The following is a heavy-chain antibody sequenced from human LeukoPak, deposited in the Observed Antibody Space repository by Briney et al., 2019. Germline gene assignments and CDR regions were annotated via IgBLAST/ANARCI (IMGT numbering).Heavy chain of an antibody. J-gene: IGHJ5*02. CDR3: ARPRRHYYGSRGDDWFDP. CDR1: GGSISSSSYY. CDR2: IYYSGST. V-gene: IGHV4-39*01. D-gene: IGHD3-10*01. Sequence: SETLSLTCTVSGGSISSSSYYWGWIRQPPGKGLEWIGSIYYSGSTYYNPSLKSRVTISVDTSKNQLSLKLSSVTAADTAVYYCARPRRHYYGSRGDDWFDPWGQGTLVTVSS.